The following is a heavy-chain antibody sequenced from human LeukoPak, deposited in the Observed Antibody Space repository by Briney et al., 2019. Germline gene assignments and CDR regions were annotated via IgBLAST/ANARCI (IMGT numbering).Heavy chain of an antibody. V-gene: IGHV1-18*01. D-gene: IGHD5-12*01. CDR3: ARDQGIYNHRIIDS. J-gene: IGHJ4*02. CDR1: GYTFSSYG. CDR2: ISAYNGNT. Sequence: ASVKVSCKASGYTFSSYGISWVRQAPGQGLEWMGWISAYNGNTNFAQEFQGRVTMTTDTSTSTASMELRSLRSDDTAVYYCARDQGIYNHRIIDSWGQGTLVIVSS.